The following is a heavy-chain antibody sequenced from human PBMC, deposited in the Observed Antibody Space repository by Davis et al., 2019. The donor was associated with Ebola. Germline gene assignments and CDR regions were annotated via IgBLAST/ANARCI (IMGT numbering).Heavy chain of an antibody. D-gene: IGHD6-19*01. CDR1: GGSISSDF. J-gene: IGHJ6*02. CDR2: VYYSGST. CDR3: ARERYSSGWYRGMDV. V-gene: IGHV4-59*01. Sequence: MPSETLSLTCSVSGGSISSDFWTWIRQPPGKGLEWIGYVYYSGSTNYNPSLKSRVTISVDTSKNQFSLKMTSVTAADTAVYYCARERYSSGWYRGMDVWGQGTTVTVSS.